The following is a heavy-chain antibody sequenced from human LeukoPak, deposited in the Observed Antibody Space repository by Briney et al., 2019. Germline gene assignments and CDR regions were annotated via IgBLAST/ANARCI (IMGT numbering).Heavy chain of an antibody. Sequence: SETLPLTCTVSGGSISSGGYYWSWIRQHPGKGLEWIGYIYYSGSTYYNPSLKSRVTISVDTSKNQFSLKLSSVTAADTAVYYCARVENCSGGSCYVWYFDYWGQGTLVTVSS. V-gene: IGHV4-31*03. CDR2: IYYSGST. CDR1: GGSISSGGYY. J-gene: IGHJ4*02. D-gene: IGHD2-15*01. CDR3: ARVENCSGGSCYVWYFDY.